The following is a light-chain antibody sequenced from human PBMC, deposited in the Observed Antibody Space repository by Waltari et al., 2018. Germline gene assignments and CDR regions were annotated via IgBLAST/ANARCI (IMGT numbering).Light chain of an antibody. V-gene: IGKV3-20*01. CDR3: QQYGSSVMYT. Sequence: EVVLTQPPGTLSLSPGERATLSCRASQSLSRSRLAWYQQKPGQAPRLLMYAASRRATGIPDRFSGSGTGTDVSLTVSRVEPEDSAVYYCQQYGSSVMYTFGQGTKLEIQ. CDR2: AAS. CDR1: QSLSRSR. J-gene: IGKJ2*01.